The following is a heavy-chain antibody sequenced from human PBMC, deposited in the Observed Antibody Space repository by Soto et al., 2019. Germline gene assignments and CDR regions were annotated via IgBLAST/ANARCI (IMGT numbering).Heavy chain of an antibody. CDR3: AKDHPVIEVVKVFEY. CDR2: ISGSGTKT. V-gene: IGHV3-23*01. J-gene: IGHJ4*02. D-gene: IGHD3-22*01. CDR1: GFSFSSYA. Sequence: LRLSCAASGFSFSSYAMSWVRQAPGKGLDWVSAISGSGTKTHYADSVKGRFTISRDNSKNTLYLQMNSLRAEDTAVYYCAKDHPVIEVVKVFEYWGRGALVTVSS.